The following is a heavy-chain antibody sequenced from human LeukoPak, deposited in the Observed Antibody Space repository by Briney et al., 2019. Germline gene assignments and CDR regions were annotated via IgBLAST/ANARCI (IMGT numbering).Heavy chain of an antibody. J-gene: IGHJ4*02. Sequence: PSETLSLTCTVSGGSISSGSYYWSWIRQPPGKGLEWIGYIYYSGSTNYNPSLKSRVTISVDTSKNQFSLKLSSVTAADTAVYYCARVGIEVEDYSSGWTLYYFDYWGQGTLVTVSS. V-gene: IGHV4-61*01. CDR3: ARVGIEVEDYSSGWTLYYFDY. CDR1: GGSISSGSYY. CDR2: IYYSGST. D-gene: IGHD6-19*01.